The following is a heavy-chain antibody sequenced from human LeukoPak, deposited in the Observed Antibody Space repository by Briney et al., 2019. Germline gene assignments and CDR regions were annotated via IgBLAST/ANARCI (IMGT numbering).Heavy chain of an antibody. V-gene: IGHV3-20*04. CDR2: INWNGGST. CDR3: ARVEKQWLVLRRTYFYYYMDV. CDR1: GFTFDDYG. Sequence: GGSLRLSCAASGFTFDDYGMSWVRQAPGKGLEWVSGINWNGGSTGYADSVKGRFTISRDNAKNSLYLQMNSLRAEDTALYYCARVEKQWLVLRRTYFYYYMDVWGKGTTVTVSS. D-gene: IGHD6-19*01. J-gene: IGHJ6*03.